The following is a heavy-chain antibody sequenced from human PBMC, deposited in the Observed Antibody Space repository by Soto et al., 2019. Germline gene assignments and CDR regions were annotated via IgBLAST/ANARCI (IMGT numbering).Heavy chain of an antibody. Sequence: SETLSLTCAVYGGSFSGYYWSWIRQPPGKGLEWIGEINHSGSTNYNPSLKSRVTISVDTSKNQFSLKLSSVTAADTAVYYCARWIVGATGGTDAFDIWGQGTMVTVSS. CDR3: ARWIVGATGGTDAFDI. V-gene: IGHV4-34*01. CDR2: INHSGST. D-gene: IGHD1-26*01. J-gene: IGHJ3*02. CDR1: GGSFSGYY.